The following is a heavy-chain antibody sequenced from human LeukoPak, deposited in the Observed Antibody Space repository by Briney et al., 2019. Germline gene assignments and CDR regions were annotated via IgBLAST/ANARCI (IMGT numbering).Heavy chain of an antibody. CDR2: IRYDGSN. J-gene: IGHJ6*03. V-gene: IGHV3-30*02. D-gene: IGHD2-2*03. CDR3: AKDGYCSSTTCYYMDV. CDR1: GFTFSSYG. Sequence: GGSLRLSCAASGFTFSSYGMHWVRQAPGKGLEWVAFIRYDGSNNYADSVKGRFTISRDNSKNTLYLQMNSLRAEDTAVYYCAKDGYCSSTTCYYMDVWGKGTTVTVSS.